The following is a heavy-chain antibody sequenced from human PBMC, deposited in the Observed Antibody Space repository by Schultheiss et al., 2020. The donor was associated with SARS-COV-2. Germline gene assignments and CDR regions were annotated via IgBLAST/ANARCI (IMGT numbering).Heavy chain of an antibody. CDR3: ARDNDNGFYYGMDV. CDR2: IWYDGSNK. CDR1: GFTFSSYG. J-gene: IGHJ6*02. Sequence: GGSLRLSCAASGFTFSSYGMHWVRQAPGKGLEWVAVIWYDGSNKYYADSVKGRFTISRDNSKNTLYLQMNSLRAEDTAVYYCARDNDNGFYYGMDVWGQGTTVTVSS. D-gene: IGHD1-1*01. V-gene: IGHV3-30*19.